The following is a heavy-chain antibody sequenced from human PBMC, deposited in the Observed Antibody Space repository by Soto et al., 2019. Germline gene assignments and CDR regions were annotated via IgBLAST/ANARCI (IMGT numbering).Heavy chain of an antibody. D-gene: IGHD6-13*01. V-gene: IGHV1-69*06. CDR2: IIPIFGTA. CDR3: AGDRALLEAAGTGWFHP. CDR1: GGTFSSYA. Sequence: QVQLVQSGAEVKKPGSSVKVSCKASGGTFSSYAISWVRQAPGQGLEWMGGIIPIFGTANYAQKFQGRVTITTDKPESPAYMVVSSLRSEDTAVYYCAGDRALLEAAGTGWFHPWGQGTLVTVSS. J-gene: IGHJ5*02.